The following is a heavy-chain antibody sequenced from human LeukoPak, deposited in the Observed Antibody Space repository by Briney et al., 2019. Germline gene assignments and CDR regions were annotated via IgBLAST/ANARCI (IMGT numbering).Heavy chain of an antibody. D-gene: IGHD2-2*01. CDR1: GITFRNYW. V-gene: IGHV3-7*01. CDR3: HQPVTLPT. Sequence: PGGSLRLSCAASGITFRNYWMSWVRQAPGKGLEWVAFIKEDGSDKHYVDSVKGRFTISRDNAQNSLYLQMNSLRAEDTAVYFCHQPVTLPTWGQGTLVTVSS. J-gene: IGHJ5*02. CDR2: IKEDGSDK.